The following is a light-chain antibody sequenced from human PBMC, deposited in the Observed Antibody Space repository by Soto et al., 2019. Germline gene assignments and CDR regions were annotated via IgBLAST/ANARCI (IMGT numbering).Light chain of an antibody. CDR2: DVA. J-gene: IGLJ2*01. CDR3: CSYGGGRTPLG. CDR1: RSDVGGYKY. V-gene: IGLV2-11*01. Sequence: QSVLTQPRSVSGSPGQSVTISCTGSRSDVGGYKYVSWYQQFPGKAPKLIIYDVAKRPSGVPGRFSGSKSGNTASLTISGLQAEDEGDYSCCSYGGGRTPLGFGGGTKLTVL.